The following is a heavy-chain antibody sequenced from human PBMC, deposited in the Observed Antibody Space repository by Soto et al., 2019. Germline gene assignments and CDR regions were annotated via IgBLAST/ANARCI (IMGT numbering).Heavy chain of an antibody. V-gene: IGHV4-34*01. Sequence: SETLSLTCAVYGGSFSGYYWSWIRQPPGRGLEWIGEINHSGSTNYNPSLKSRVTISVDTSKNQFSLKLSSVTAADTAVYYCARGYSNFYYYYGMDVWGQGTTVTVSS. D-gene: IGHD4-4*01. CDR3: ARGYSNFYYYYGMDV. CDR1: GGSFSGYY. CDR2: INHSGST. J-gene: IGHJ6*02.